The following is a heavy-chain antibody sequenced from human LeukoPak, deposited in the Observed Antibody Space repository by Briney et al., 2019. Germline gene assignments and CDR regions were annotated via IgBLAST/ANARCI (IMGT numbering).Heavy chain of an antibody. Sequence: SETLSLTCAVSGYSISNDYYWGWVRQPPGKRLEWIGNIYHSGSTYKNSSLKSRLTMSLDTSKNQFSLKLISVTAADTAMYYCARLSGAPVRHPIYHFDYWGQGTLVTVPS. CDR2: IYHSGST. CDR1: GYSISNDYY. J-gene: IGHJ4*02. CDR3: ARLSGAPVRHPIYHFDY. D-gene: IGHD2-2*02. V-gene: IGHV4-38-2*01.